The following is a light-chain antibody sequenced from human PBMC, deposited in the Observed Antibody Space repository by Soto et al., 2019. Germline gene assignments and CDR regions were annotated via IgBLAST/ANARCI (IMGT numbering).Light chain of an antibody. Sequence: QSALTQPASVSGSPGQSITISCTGTSSDVGGYNYVSWYQQHPGKAPKLMIYEVSNRPSGVSNRFSGSKSGHTASLTISGLQAEDEADYYCNSYTSSDTWVFGGGTKLTV. CDR3: NSYTSSDTWV. CDR2: EVS. J-gene: IGLJ3*02. CDR1: SSDVGGYNY. V-gene: IGLV2-14*01.